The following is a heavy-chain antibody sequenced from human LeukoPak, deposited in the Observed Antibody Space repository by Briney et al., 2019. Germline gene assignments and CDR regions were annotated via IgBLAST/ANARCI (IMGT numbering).Heavy chain of an antibody. CDR3: ARSGSNEEDLDY. CDR1: GFTFSSYS. D-gene: IGHD3-10*01. CDR2: ISSSSSYI. Sequence: PGGSLRLSCAASGFTFSSYSMNWVRQAPGKGLEWVSSISSSSSYIYYADSVKGRFTISRDNAKNSLYLQMNSLRAEDTAVYYCARSGSNEEDLDYWGQGTLVTVSS. V-gene: IGHV3-21*01. J-gene: IGHJ4*02.